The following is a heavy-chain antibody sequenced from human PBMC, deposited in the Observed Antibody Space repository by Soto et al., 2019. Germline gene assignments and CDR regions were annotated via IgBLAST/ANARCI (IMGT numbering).Heavy chain of an antibody. Sequence: SETLSLTCTVSGGSMSRGDYYWSWIRQPPGKGLEWIGFIYHTGSTYYSPSVKNRVAISVDTSKNQFSLKLSSVTAADTAVYFCARYPPYHYVDLSHVFDTWGPGTMVT. CDR3: ARYPPYHYVDLSHVFDT. J-gene: IGHJ3*02. D-gene: IGHD3-10*02. CDR1: GGSMSRGDYY. V-gene: IGHV4-30-4*01. CDR2: IYHTGST.